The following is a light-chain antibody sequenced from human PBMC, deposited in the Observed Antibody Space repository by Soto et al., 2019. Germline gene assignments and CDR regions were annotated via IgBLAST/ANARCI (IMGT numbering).Light chain of an antibody. Sequence: EIVLTQSPATLSLSPGERATLSCRASQSVRSYLAWYQHKHGQAPRLLIYDASNRATGIPARFSGSGSGTDFTLTISSLEPEDFAVYYCQQYGRTFGQGTKLEIK. CDR2: DAS. CDR1: QSVRSY. J-gene: IGKJ2*01. CDR3: QQYGRT. V-gene: IGKV3-11*01.